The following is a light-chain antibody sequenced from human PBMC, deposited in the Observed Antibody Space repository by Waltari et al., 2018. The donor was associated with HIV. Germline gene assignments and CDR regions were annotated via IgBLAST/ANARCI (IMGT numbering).Light chain of an antibody. CDR3: QLYHGATDQVV. Sequence: SYVLTQPPSVSLAPGETATITCRGDNIGSRSVHWYQQKPGQAPVVVIDYDGDRPSGIPERFSGANSGNTATLTISRVEAGDEADYFCQLYHGATDQVVFGGGTKLTVL. V-gene: IGLV3-21*04. J-gene: IGLJ2*01. CDR1: NIGSRS. CDR2: YDG.